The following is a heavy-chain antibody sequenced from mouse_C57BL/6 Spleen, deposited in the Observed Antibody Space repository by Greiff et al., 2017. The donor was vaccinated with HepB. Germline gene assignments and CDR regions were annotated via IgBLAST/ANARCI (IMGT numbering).Heavy chain of an antibody. Sequence: EVMLVESGGGLVKPGGSLKLSCAASGFTFSSYAMSWVRQTPEKRLEWVATISDGGSYTYYPDNVKGRFTISRDNAKNNLYLQMSQLKSEDTAMYYCARGGELRQFAYWGQGTLVTVSA. CDR2: ISDGGSYT. V-gene: IGHV5-4*03. CDR1: GFTFSSYA. J-gene: IGHJ3*01. CDR3: ARGGELRQFAY. D-gene: IGHD2-4*01.